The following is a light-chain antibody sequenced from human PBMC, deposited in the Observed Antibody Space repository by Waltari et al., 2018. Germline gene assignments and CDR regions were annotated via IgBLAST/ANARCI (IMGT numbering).Light chain of an antibody. V-gene: IGKV3-15*01. Sequence: EIVMTQSPATLSVSTGEIATLSCRASQTVTTYLAWYQQKPGQAPRHLIHRESNSANDIPGRFSGSGSGTEFTLTISGLQSEDFAVYFCQHYNNWPLTFGGGTKVEIK. CDR3: QHYNNWPLT. J-gene: IGKJ4*01. CDR2: RES. CDR1: QTVTTY.